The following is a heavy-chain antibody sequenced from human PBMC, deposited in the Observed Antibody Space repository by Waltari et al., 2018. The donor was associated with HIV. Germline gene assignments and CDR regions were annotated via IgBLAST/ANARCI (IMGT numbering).Heavy chain of an antibody. CDR2: NNPNTGGA. J-gene: IGHJ4*02. D-gene: IGHD2-15*01. Sequence: QVQLVQSGSAVKKPGASVNVSCRASGSTLTGYYMHWVRLAPGQGLEWMGWNNPNTGGANYAQKFQGRVTMTRDTSISTVYMELSSLKSDDTAVYYCARATLGAANPFDYWGQGTLVTVSS. CDR3: ARATLGAANPFDY. CDR1: GSTLTGYY. V-gene: IGHV1-2*02.